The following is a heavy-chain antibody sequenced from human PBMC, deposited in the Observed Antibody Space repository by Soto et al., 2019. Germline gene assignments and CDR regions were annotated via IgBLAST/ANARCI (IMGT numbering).Heavy chain of an antibody. Sequence: GGSLRLSCAASGFTFSSYSMNWVRQAPGKGLEWVSSITDSGGSTYYSDSVRGRFSISRDNSRNTLHLQMNSLRAEDTALYYCAKAGPNSHGRNFFDYWGQGTLVTVSS. CDR1: GFTFSSYS. CDR3: AKAGPNSHGRNFFDY. CDR2: ITDSGGST. J-gene: IGHJ4*02. D-gene: IGHD1-26*01. V-gene: IGHV3-23*01.